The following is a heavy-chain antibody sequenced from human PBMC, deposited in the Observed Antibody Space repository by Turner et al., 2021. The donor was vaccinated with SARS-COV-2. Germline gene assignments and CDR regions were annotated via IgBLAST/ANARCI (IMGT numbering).Heavy chain of an antibody. Sequence: QVQLQESGPGQVKPSETLSLTCTGSGGSISSYYWSWSRQPPGKGLEWIGYIHYSGSTNYNPSLKSRVTISVDTSKNQFSLKLSSVTAADTAVYYCARHGFSGWDGGGMDVWGQGTTVTVSS. CDR2: IHYSGST. D-gene: IGHD6-19*01. CDR1: GGSISSYY. V-gene: IGHV4-59*08. J-gene: IGHJ6*02. CDR3: ARHGFSGWDGGGMDV.